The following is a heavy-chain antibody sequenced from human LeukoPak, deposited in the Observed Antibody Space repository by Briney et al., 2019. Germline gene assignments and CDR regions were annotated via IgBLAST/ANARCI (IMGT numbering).Heavy chain of an antibody. CDR3: ARYYYDSSGYYYFDY. V-gene: IGHV3-9*01. D-gene: IGHD3-22*01. Sequence: PGGSLRLSCAASGFTFDDYAMHWVRQAPGKGLEWVSGISWNSGSIGYADSVKGRFTISRDNAKNSLYLQMNSLRAEDTALYYCARYYYDSSGYYYFDYWGQGTPVTVSS. J-gene: IGHJ4*02. CDR2: ISWNSGSI. CDR1: GFTFDDYA.